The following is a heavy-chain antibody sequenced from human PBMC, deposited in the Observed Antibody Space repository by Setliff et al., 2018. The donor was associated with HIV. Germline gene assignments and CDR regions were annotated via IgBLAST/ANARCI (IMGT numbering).Heavy chain of an antibody. J-gene: IGHJ5*02. CDR3: ARSTYYYGSGKGSGWFDP. V-gene: IGHV4-30-2*01. Sequence: PSETLSLTCAVSGGSISSGGYSWSWIRQPPGKGLEWIGYIYHSGRTYYNSSLKSRVTISIDRSKNQFSLKLSSVTAADTAVYYCARSTYYYGSGKGSGWFDPWGQGTLVTVSS. D-gene: IGHD3-10*01. CDR1: GGSISSGGYS. CDR2: IYHSGRT.